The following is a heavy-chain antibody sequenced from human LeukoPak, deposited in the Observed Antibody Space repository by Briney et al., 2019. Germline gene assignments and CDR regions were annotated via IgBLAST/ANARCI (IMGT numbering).Heavy chain of an antibody. CDR2: IIPIFGTA. J-gene: IGHJ4*02. Sequence: ASVKVSCKASGGTFSSYAISWVRQAPGQGLEWMGGIIPIFGTANYAQKFQGRVTITADESTSTAYMELSSLRSEDTAVYYCARDPQSPYYYGSGSYGGFDYWGQGTLVTVSS. CDR1: GGTFSSYA. CDR3: ARDPQSPYYYGSGSYGGFDY. D-gene: IGHD3-10*01. V-gene: IGHV1-69*13.